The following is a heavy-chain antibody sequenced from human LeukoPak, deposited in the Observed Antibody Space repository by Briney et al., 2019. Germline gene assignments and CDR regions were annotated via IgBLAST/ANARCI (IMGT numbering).Heavy chain of an antibody. CDR2: IYYSGST. CDR1: GGSISSSSYY. D-gene: IGHD4/OR15-4a*01. CDR3: ARQFLTTIDY. Sequence: SETLSLTCTVSGGSISSSSYYWGWIRQPPGKGLEWIGSIYYSGSTYYNPSLKSRVTISVDTSKNQFSLKLSSVTAADTAVYYCARQFLTTIDYWGQGTLVTVSS. J-gene: IGHJ4*02. V-gene: IGHV4-39*01.